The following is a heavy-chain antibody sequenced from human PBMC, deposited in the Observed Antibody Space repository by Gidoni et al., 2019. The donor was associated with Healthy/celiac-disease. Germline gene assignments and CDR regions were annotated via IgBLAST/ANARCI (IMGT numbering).Heavy chain of an antibody. CDR1: GFTFSSYA. V-gene: IGHV3-23*01. D-gene: IGHD3-10*01. CDR2: ISGSGGST. Sequence: EVQLLASGGGLVQPGGSLRLSCAASGFTFSSYAMSWVRQAPGKGLEWVSAISGSGGSTYYADSVKGRFTISRDNSKNTLYLQMNSLRAEDTAVYYCAKAPITMVRGVINSYFDYWGQGTLVTVSS. CDR3: AKAPITMVRGVINSYFDY. J-gene: IGHJ4*02.